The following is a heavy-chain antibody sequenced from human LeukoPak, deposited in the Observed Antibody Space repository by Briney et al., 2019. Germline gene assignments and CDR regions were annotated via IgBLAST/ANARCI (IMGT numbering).Heavy chain of an antibody. D-gene: IGHD6-13*01. V-gene: IGHV4-59*01. CDR2: IYYSGST. J-gene: IGHJ5*02. CDR1: GGSISSYY. CDR3: ARVDSSRGNWFDP. Sequence: SETLSLTCTVSGGSISSYYWSWIRQPPGKGLEWIGYIYYSGSTNYNPSLKSRVTISVDTSKNQFSLKLSSVTAADTAVHYCARVDSSRGNWFDPWGQGTLVTVSS.